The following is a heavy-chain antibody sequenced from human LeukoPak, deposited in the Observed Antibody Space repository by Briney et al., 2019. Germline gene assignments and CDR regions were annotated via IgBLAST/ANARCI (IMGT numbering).Heavy chain of an antibody. Sequence: ASVKVSCKASGYTFTSYGISWVRQAPGQGLEWMGWISAYNGNTNYAQKFQGRVTMTRDTSISTAYMELSRLRSDDTAVYYCARGRIVRYFDYWGQGTLVTVSS. J-gene: IGHJ4*02. D-gene: IGHD2-8*01. CDR2: ISAYNGNT. CDR3: ARGRIVRYFDY. CDR1: GYTFTSYG. V-gene: IGHV1-18*01.